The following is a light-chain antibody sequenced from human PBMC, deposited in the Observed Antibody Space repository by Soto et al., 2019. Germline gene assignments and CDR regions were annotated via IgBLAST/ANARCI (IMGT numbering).Light chain of an antibody. CDR2: SNT. J-gene: IGLJ3*02. Sequence: QSVLTQPPSVSGAPGQRVTISCTGSNSNIGAGYDVHWYQQYPGTAPKLLIYSNTNRPSGVPDRFSASKSGTSASLAITGLQAEDEAYYYCQSYESGWGVFGGGTKLTV. CDR1: NSNIGAGYD. CDR3: QSYESGWGV. V-gene: IGLV1-40*01.